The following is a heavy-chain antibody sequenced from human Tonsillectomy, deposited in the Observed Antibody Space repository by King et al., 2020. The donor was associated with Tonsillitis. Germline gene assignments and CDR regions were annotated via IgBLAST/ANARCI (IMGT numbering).Heavy chain of an antibody. J-gene: IGHJ4*02. CDR3: ANLYGSGSCYPYPFDY. CDR1: GFTFSSYG. D-gene: IGHD3-10*01. Sequence: VQLVESGGGVVQPGGSLRLSCAASGFTFSSYGMHWVRQAPGKGLEWVAFLRYDGTNKYYADSVKGRFTISRDNSQNTLNLQMNSLRAEDTAIYYCANLYGSGSCYPYPFDYWGQGSLVTVSS. CDR2: LRYDGTNK. V-gene: IGHV3-30*02.